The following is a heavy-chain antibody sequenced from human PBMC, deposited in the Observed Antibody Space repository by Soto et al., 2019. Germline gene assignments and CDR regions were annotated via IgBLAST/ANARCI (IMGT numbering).Heavy chain of an antibody. CDR2: IFYSGTT. V-gene: IGHV4-30-4*01. CDR1: GGSISSGDYY. J-gene: IGHJ4*02. Sequence: SETLSLTCTVSGGSISSGDYYWSWIRQPPGKGLEWIGYIFYSGTTYYNPSLKSRVTISVDTSKNQFSLKLSSVTAADTAVYYCARDGYCTNGVCDTVFDYWGQGTLVTVSS. CDR3: ARDGYCTNGVCDTVFDY. D-gene: IGHD2-8*01.